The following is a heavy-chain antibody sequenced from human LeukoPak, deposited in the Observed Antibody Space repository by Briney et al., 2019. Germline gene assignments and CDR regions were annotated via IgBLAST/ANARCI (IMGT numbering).Heavy chain of an antibody. CDR1: GGSISTYY. Sequence: SETLSLTCTVSGGSISTYYWSWIRQPPGKGLEWIGYIYYTGSTNYNPSLKSRVTISVDTSKNQFSLKLSSVTAADTAVYYCAREGTTGTTEFDYWGQGTLVTVSS. V-gene: IGHV4-59*01. D-gene: IGHD1-1*01. J-gene: IGHJ4*02. CDR3: AREGTTGTTEFDY. CDR2: IYYTGST.